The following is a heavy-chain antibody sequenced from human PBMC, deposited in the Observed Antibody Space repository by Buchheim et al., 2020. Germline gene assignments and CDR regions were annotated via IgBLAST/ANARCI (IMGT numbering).Heavy chain of an antibody. CDR1: GFTFSSYA. D-gene: IGHD3-3*01. V-gene: IGHV3-66*01. CDR3: ARERDYDFWSGLYGMDV. Sequence: EVQLLESGGGLVQPGGSLRLSCAASGFTFSSYAMSWVRQAPGKGLEWVSVIYSGGSTYYADSVKGRFTISRDNSKNTLYLQMNSLRAEDTAVYYCARERDYDFWSGLYGMDVWGQGTT. CDR2: IYSGGST. J-gene: IGHJ6*02.